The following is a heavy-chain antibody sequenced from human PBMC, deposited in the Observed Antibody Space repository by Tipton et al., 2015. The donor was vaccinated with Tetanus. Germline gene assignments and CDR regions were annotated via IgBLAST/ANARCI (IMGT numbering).Heavy chain of an antibody. Sequence: QSGAEVKKPGASVKVPCKASGYTFTSYGISWVRQAPGQGLEWMGWISAYNGNTNYAQKLQGRVTMTTDTSTSTAYMELRSLRSDDTAAYYCARDPRNGIAAAAWFDPWGQGTLVTVSS. D-gene: IGHD6-13*01. J-gene: IGHJ5*02. V-gene: IGHV1-18*01. CDR3: ARDPRNGIAAAAWFDP. CDR1: GYTFTSYG. CDR2: ISAYNGNT.